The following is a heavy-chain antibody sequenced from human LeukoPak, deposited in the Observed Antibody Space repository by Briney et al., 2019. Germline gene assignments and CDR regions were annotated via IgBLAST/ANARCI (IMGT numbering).Heavy chain of an antibody. V-gene: IGHV1-8*01. CDR3: ARGSIFRIFRAFDI. Sequence: GASVKLSCNASGYTFTSYDINWVRQATGHGLDWMGWMNPNSGNTGYAQNIQGRVTMTRNTSISTAYMELSSLRAEDTAVYYCARGSIFRIFRAFDIWGQGTMVTVSS. J-gene: IGHJ3*02. CDR1: GYTFTSYD. CDR2: MNPNSGNT. D-gene: IGHD3-9*01.